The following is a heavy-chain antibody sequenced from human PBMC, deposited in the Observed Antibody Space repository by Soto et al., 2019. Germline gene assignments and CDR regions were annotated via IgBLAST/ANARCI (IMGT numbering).Heavy chain of an antibody. Sequence: QVQLVQSGAEVKKPGSSVKVSCKAPGGTFSSYAISWVRQAPGQGLEWMGGIIPIFGTAKYAQKFQGRGTITADESTSTGYMELSSWRSEDTAVYYCARSQGGSSSLDIYYYYYYGMDVWGQGTTVTVSS. CDR3: ARSQGGSSSLDIYYYYYYGMDV. J-gene: IGHJ6*02. CDR1: GGTFSSYA. CDR2: IIPIFGTA. D-gene: IGHD2-15*01. V-gene: IGHV1-69*01.